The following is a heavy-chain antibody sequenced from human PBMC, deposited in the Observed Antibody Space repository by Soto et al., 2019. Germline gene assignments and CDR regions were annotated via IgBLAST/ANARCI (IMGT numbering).Heavy chain of an antibody. CDR2: ISAHNGNT. D-gene: IGHD1-1*01. CDR3: ARGRYGDY. J-gene: IGHJ4*02. CDR1: GYGFTTYG. V-gene: IGHV1-18*01. Sequence: QVHLLQSGAEVKKPGASVKVSCQGSGYGFTTYGITWVRQAPGQGLEWMAWISAHNGNTNYAQKLQGRVTVTRDTSTSTAYMELRSLRADDPAVYSCARGRYGDYWGQGALVTVSS.